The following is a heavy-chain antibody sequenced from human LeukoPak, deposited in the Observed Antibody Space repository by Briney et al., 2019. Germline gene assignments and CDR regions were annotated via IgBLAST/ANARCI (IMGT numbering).Heavy chain of an antibody. D-gene: IGHD5-18*01. CDR3: ARHRYSYGSSYYYMDV. V-gene: IGHV4-39*01. CDR2: IYYSGST. CDR1: GGSISSSSYY. Sequence: PSETLSLTCTVSGGSISSSSYYWGWIRQPPGKGLEWIGSIYYSGSTYYNPSLKSRVTISVDTSKNQFSLKLSSVTAADTAVYYCARHRYSYGSSYYYMDVWGKGTTVTVSS. J-gene: IGHJ6*03.